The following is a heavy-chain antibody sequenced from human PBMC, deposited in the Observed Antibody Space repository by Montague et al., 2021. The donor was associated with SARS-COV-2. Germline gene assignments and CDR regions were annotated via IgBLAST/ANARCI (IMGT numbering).Heavy chain of an antibody. D-gene: IGHD6-13*01. CDR3: TRDRGIAAADNYYYGMDA. Sequence: SETLSLTCTVSGDSIRSYHWTWIRQPPGKGLEWIGRISDRGRTIYNPSLKSRVTISVDTSKNQFFLNLRSMVAADTAIYYCTRDRGIAAADNYYYGMDAWGPGTTVTVSS. CDR2: ISDRGRT. J-gene: IGHJ6*02. V-gene: IGHV4-59*13. CDR1: GDSIRSYH.